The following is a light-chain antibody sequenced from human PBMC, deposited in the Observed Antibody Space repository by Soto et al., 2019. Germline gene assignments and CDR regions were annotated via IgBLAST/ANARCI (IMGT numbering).Light chain of an antibody. CDR3: QQYDDIPPMT. CDR1: QTISSW. J-gene: IGKJ4*01. CDR2: DAS. Sequence: DIQMTQSPSTLSGSVGDRVTITCRASQTISSWLAWYQQKPGKAPKLLIYDASNLERGVPSRFSGSGSGTDFTFTISSLQAEDTATYYCQQYDDIPPMTFGRGTKVDIK. V-gene: IGKV1-33*01.